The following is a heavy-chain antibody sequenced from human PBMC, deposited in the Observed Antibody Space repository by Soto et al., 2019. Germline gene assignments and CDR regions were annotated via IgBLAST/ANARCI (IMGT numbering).Heavy chain of an antibody. D-gene: IGHD3-10*01. CDR1: GGTFSSYA. CDR3: ARGGGDGYYYYYYGIDV. Sequence: QVQLVQSGAEVKKPGSSVKVSCKASGGTFSSYAISWGRQAPGQGLEWMGGIIPIFGTAKDAQKFQGRVTITADESTSTAYMELSSMRSEDTAVYYCARGGGDGYYYYYYGIDVWGQGTTVTVSS. V-gene: IGHV1-69*01. J-gene: IGHJ6*02. CDR2: IIPIFGTA.